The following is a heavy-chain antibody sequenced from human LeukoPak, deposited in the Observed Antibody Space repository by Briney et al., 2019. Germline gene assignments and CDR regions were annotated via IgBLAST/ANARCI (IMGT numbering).Heavy chain of an antibody. Sequence: PGGSLRLSCAASGFTFSSYWMSWVRQAPGKGLECVANIKEDGSEEYYVDSVKGRFSISRDNAKNSLYLQMNSLRAEDTAVYYCARGAHNVLRFLEWYRIWGQGAMVTVSS. CDR3: ARGAHNVLRFLEWYRI. V-gene: IGHV3-7*01. D-gene: IGHD3-3*01. J-gene: IGHJ3*02. CDR1: GFTFSSYW. CDR2: IKEDGSEE.